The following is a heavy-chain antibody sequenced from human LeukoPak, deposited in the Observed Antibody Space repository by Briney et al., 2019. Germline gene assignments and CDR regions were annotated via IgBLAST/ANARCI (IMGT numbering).Heavy chain of an antibody. Sequence: GCLRLSCAASGFTFTDSYTSWIRQTPGEGLGWVSYISSSSSTIYYADSVKGRFTISRDNAKNSLYLQMNSLRAEDTAVYYCARLLVYNSGGEAFDHWGQGTLFTVSS. J-gene: IGHJ4*02. D-gene: IGHD2-8*01. V-gene: IGHV3-11*04. CDR3: ARLLVYNSGGEAFDH. CDR2: ISSSSSTI. CDR1: GFTFTDSY.